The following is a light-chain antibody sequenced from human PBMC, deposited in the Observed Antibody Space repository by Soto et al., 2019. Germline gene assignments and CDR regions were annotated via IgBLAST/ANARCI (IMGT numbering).Light chain of an antibody. CDR1: QSICNS. J-gene: IGKJ2*01. CDR2: SAS. V-gene: IGKV1-39*01. CDR3: QQSYSLPYT. Sequence: DIQMTQSPSSLSTSLGDSVTITCRASQSICNSLNWYQQKSAKAPKLLMFSASSLQTGVPSRFSGSGSGTDFTLTISSLQPEDFATYYCQQSYSLPYTFGQGTKLQVK.